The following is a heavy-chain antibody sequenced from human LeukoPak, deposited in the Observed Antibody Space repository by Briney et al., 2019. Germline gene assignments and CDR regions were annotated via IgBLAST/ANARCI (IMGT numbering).Heavy chain of an antibody. Sequence: GGSLRLSCAASGFTFNDVWMNWGRQAPGKGLEWVGRIKSKTNGGTTEYAAPVKGRFTILRDDSKNTLYLQMNSLKTEDTAVYYCMLGSGSYDSSDFDYWGQGTLVTVSS. CDR1: GFTFNDVW. CDR3: MLGSGSYDSSDFDY. D-gene: IGHD3-22*01. V-gene: IGHV3-15*07. J-gene: IGHJ4*02. CDR2: IKSKTNGGTT.